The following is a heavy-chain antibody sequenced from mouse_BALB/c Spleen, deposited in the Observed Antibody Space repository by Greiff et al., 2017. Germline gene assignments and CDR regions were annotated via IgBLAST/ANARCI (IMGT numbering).Heavy chain of an antibody. D-gene: IGHD1-1*01. Sequence: EVQVVESGGGLVQPGGSRKLSCAASGFTFSSFGMHWVRQAPEKGLEWVAYISSGSSTIYYADTVKGRFTISRDNPKNTLFLQMTSLRSEDTAMYYCARVGNYYGSSFHFDYWGQGTTLTVSS. CDR1: GFTFSSFG. J-gene: IGHJ2*01. CDR2: ISSGSSTI. CDR3: ARVGNYYGSSFHFDY. V-gene: IGHV5-17*02.